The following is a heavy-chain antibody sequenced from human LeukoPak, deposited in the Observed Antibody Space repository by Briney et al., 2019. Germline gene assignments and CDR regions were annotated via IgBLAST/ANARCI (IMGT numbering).Heavy chain of an antibody. J-gene: IGHJ6*02. CDR3: ARYSNHFYYSGMDV. CDR1: GFSFSDYG. V-gene: IGHV3-30-3*01. CDR2: ISSDGFNE. D-gene: IGHD2-21*01. Sequence: PGGSLRLSCSASGFSFSDYGMHWVRPAPGKRLEWVALISSDGFNEYYADSVRGRFTISRATSKNSLYLQINSLKAEDTAIYYCARYSNHFYYSGMDVWGQGTTVTVSS.